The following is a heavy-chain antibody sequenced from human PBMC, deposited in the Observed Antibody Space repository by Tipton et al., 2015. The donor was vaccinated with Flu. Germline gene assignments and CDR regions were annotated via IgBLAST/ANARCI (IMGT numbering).Heavy chain of an antibody. CDR1: GGSISSSSYY. CDR3: ARDAIPHVTGATRGNWFDP. V-gene: IGHV4-39*07. Sequence: TLSLTCTVSGGSISSSSYYWGWIRQPPGKGLECIGSIYYSGSTYYNPSLKSRVTISVDTSKDQFSLKLSSVTAADTAVYYCARDAIPHVTGATRGNWFDPWGQGTLVTVSS. D-gene: IGHD1-26*01. J-gene: IGHJ5*02. CDR2: IYYSGST.